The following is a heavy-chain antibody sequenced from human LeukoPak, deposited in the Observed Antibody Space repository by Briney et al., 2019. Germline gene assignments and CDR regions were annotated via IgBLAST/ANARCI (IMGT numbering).Heavy chain of an antibody. CDR2: INHSGST. CDR3: ARGSYSNYRSMGYYYYYYMDV. J-gene: IGHJ6*03. CDR1: GGSFSGYH. Sequence: SETLSLTCAVYGGSFSGYHWSWIRQPPGKGLEWIGEINHSGSTNYNPSLKSRVTISVDTSKNQFSLKLSSVTAADTAVYYCARGSYSNYRSMGYYYYYYMDVWGKGTTVTVSS. V-gene: IGHV4-34*01. D-gene: IGHD4-11*01.